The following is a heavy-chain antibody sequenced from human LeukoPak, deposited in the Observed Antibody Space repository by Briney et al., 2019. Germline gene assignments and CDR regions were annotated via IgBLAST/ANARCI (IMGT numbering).Heavy chain of an antibody. CDR2: IDSSSSYI. D-gene: IGHD3-3*01. CDR1: GFTFSSFW. CDR3: ARGPHGGFVIIPTEF. V-gene: IGHV3-21*01. J-gene: IGHJ4*02. Sequence: PGGSLRLSCAASGFTFSSFWMSWVRQAPGKGLEWVSSIDSSSSYIYYADSVKGRFTISRANAKNSLFLQMNSLRAEDTAVYYCARGPHGGFVIIPTEFWGQGTLVTVSS.